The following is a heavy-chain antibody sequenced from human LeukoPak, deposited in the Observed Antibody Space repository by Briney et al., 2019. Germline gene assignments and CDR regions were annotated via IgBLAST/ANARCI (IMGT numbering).Heavy chain of an antibody. CDR3: AREGGRQLDPYDWFDP. CDR1: GGSISSGGYY. V-gene: IGHV4-31*03. Sequence: SETLSLTCTVSGGSISSGGYYWSWIRQHPGKGLEWIGYIYYSGSTYYNPSLKSRVTISVDTSKNQFSLKLSSVTAADTAVYYCAREGGRQLDPYDWFDPWGQGTLVTVSS. J-gene: IGHJ5*02. D-gene: IGHD6-13*01. CDR2: IYYSGST.